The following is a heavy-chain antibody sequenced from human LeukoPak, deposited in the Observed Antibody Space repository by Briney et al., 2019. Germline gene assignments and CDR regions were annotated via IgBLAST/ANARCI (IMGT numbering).Heavy chain of an antibody. D-gene: IGHD2-15*01. CDR2: IIPIFGTA. Sequence: SVKVSCKASGGTFSSYAISWVRQAPGQGLEWMGGIIPIFGTANYAQKFQGRVTITTDESTSTAYMELSSLRSEDTAVYYCARDKYCSGGSCYFGWFDPWGQGTLVTVSS. V-gene: IGHV1-69*05. J-gene: IGHJ5*02. CDR1: GGTFSSYA. CDR3: ARDKYCSGGSCYFGWFDP.